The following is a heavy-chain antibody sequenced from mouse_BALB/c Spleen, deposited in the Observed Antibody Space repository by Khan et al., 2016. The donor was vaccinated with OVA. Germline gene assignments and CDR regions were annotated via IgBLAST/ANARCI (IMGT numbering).Heavy chain of an antibody. Sequence: VQLQQSGPDLVKPGASVKISCKASGYSFTLYYMSWVKQSHGKSLEWIGRVNPNTDNINYNQEFKGKAILNVDKSSNTAYMELRSLTSEASAVYCGARGYDFVVSWGQGTLVTGSA. CDR2: VNPNTDNI. V-gene: IGHV1-26*01. CDR1: GYSFTLYY. D-gene: IGHD2-14*01. J-gene: IGHJ3*01. CDR3: ARGYDFVVS.